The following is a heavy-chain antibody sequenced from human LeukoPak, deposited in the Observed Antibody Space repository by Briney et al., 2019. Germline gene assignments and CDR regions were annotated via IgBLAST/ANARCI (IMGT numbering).Heavy chain of an antibody. D-gene: IGHD6-13*01. J-gene: IGHJ1*01. CDR1: GFTLSSYS. Sequence: GGSMTLSCPASGFTLSSYSMSWVRQAPGKGLEWVSAISGSGGSTYYADSVKGRFTISRDNSKNTLYLQMNSLRAEDTAVYYCAAEQQLVFIYFQHWGQGTLVTVSS. CDR2: ISGSGGST. CDR3: AAEQQLVFIYFQH. V-gene: IGHV3-23*01.